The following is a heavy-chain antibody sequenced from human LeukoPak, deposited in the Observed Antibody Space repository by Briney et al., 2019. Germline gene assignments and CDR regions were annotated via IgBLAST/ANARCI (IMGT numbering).Heavy chain of an antibody. CDR1: GYTFTSYD. Sequence: ASVKVSCKASGYTFTSYDINWVQQATGQGLEWMGWMNPNSGNTGYAQKFQGRVTMTRNTSISTAYMELSSLRSEDTAVYYCARGRSVGWYYYYYGMDVWGQGTTVTVSS. V-gene: IGHV1-8*01. D-gene: IGHD6-19*01. J-gene: IGHJ6*02. CDR3: ARGRSVGWYYYYYGMDV. CDR2: MNPNSGNT.